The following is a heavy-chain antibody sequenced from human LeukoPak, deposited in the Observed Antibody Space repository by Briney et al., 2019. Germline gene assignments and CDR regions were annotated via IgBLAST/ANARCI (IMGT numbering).Heavy chain of an antibody. Sequence: GGSLRLSCATSGFTFSSYVMSWVRQAPGKGLEWVSLIRGSDGSTYYADSVKGRFTISRDNSRNTLYMQMNSLRAEDTALYYCAKGARGSTVTTIDYWGQGTLVTVSS. CDR1: GFTFSSYV. CDR3: AKGARGSTVTTIDY. J-gene: IGHJ4*02. CDR2: IRGSDGST. V-gene: IGHV3-23*01. D-gene: IGHD4-17*01.